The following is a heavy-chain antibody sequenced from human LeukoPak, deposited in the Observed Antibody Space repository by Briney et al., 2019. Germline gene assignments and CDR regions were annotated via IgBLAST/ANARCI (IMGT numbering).Heavy chain of an antibody. J-gene: IGHJ4*02. CDR1: GFTFSSYS. D-gene: IGHD5-24*01. V-gene: IGHV3-21*01. CDR3: AINHRDGYSELGY. CDR2: ISASGNYI. Sequence: GGSLRHSCAVSGFTFSSYSMNRVRQAPGKGLEWVSVISASGNYIYYADSVKGRFTISRDNAKNSPFLQMNSLRAEDTAVYYCAINHRDGYSELGYWGQGTLVTLSS.